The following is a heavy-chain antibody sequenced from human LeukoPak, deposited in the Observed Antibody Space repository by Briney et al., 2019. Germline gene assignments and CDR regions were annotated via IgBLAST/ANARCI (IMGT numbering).Heavy chain of an antibody. CDR3: ARDQRDYYGSGSYTWDFDY. D-gene: IGHD3-10*01. J-gene: IGHJ4*02. V-gene: IGHV1-18*01. CDR1: GYTFTSYG. CDR2: ISAYNGNT. Sequence: ASVKVSCKASGYTFTSYGISWVRQAPGQGLEWMGWISAYNGNTNYAQKLQGRVTMTTDTSTSTAYMGLRSLRSDDTAVYYCARDQRDYYGSGSYTWDFDYWGQGTLVTVSS.